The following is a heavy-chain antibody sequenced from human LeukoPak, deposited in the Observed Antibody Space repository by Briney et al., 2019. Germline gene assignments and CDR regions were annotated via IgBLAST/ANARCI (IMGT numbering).Heavy chain of an antibody. CDR3: ARGRVGATTLVFDY. D-gene: IGHD1-26*01. CDR2: INPNSGGT. V-gene: IGHV1-2*02. Sequence: GASVKVSCKASGYTFTGHYMHWVRQAPGQGLEWMGWINPNSGGTNYAQKFQGRVTMTRDPSLSTAYMELSSLRSDDPAVYYCARGRVGATTLVFDYWGQGTLVTVSS. J-gene: IGHJ4*02. CDR1: GYTFTGHY.